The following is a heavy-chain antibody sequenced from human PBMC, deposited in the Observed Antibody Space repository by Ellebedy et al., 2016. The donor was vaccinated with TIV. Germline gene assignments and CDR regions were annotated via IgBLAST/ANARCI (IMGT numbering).Heavy chain of an antibody. V-gene: IGHV4-59*02. J-gene: IGHJ4*02. CDR2: VYSTGSA. D-gene: IGHD4-17*01. CDR1: GASVSDQF. CDR3: ARYVGSHYGTNYFDD. Sequence: MPSETLSLTCTVSGASVSDQFWSWIRQPPGKGLEWVAYVYSTGSANYNPSLKSRASVSVDTSKNQFSLSLTSVSSADTAVYYCARYVGSHYGTNYFDDWGQGTLVTVSS.